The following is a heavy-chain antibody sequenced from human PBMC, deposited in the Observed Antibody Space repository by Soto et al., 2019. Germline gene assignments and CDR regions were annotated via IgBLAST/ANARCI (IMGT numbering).Heavy chain of an antibody. CDR1: GFTFGSYS. Sequence: GGSLRLSCAASGFTFGSYSMNWVRQAPGKGLEWVSSISSSSSYIYYADSVKGRFTISRDNAKNSLYLQMNSLRAEDTAVYYCARDLTTGTRYFDYWGQGTLVTVSS. D-gene: IGHD6-13*01. V-gene: IGHV3-21*01. CDR3: ARDLTTGTRYFDY. J-gene: IGHJ4*02. CDR2: ISSSSSYI.